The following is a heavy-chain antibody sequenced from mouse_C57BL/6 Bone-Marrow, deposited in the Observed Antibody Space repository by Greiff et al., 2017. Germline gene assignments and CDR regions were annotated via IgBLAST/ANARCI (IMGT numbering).Heavy chain of an antibody. J-gene: IGHJ1*03. CDR1: GFTFSSYT. D-gene: IGHD1-1*01. CDR2: ISGGGGNT. V-gene: IGHV5-9*01. CDR3: SRQVTTVQATKYFDV. Sequence: DVKLVESGGGLVKPGGSLKLSCAASGFTFSSYTMSWVRQTPEQRLQWVAAISGGGGNTNYPDSVKGRFTISRDNDKNILYLQMSSLRSENTALYYGSRQVTTVQATKYFDVWGTGTTVTVSS.